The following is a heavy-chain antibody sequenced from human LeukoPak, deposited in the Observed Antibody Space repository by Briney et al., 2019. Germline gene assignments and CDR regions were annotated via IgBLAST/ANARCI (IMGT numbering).Heavy chain of an antibody. Sequence: AGSLTLSCAASGFTFDDYAMHWVRQAPGQGLEWVSLISWDGGSADYADSVKGRFTISRDNSKDYLYLQMNRLRAEDTALYYCAKDLQQLPDYCGQGTLVTVSS. D-gene: IGHD6-13*01. J-gene: IGHJ4*02. CDR3: AKDLQQLPDY. V-gene: IGHV3-43D*03. CDR1: GFTFDDYA. CDR2: ISWDGGSA.